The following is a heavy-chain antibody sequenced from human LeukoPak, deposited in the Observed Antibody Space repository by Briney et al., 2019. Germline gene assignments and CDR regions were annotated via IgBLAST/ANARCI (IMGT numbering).Heavy chain of an antibody. D-gene: IGHD1-26*01. CDR3: AREREDTEGGIIGY. V-gene: IGHV1-18*01. Sequence: ASVKVSCKASGYTFTSYGISWVRQAPGQELQWMGWISAYNGNTNYAQKLQGRVTMTTDTSTSTAYMEPRSLRSDDTAVYYCAREREDTEGGIIGYWGQGTLVTVSS. CDR2: ISAYNGNT. CDR1: GYTFTSYG. J-gene: IGHJ4*02.